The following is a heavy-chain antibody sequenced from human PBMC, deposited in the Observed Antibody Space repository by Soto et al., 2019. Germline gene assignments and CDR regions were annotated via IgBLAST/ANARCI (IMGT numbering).Heavy chain of an antibody. CDR2: IHYSGRT. J-gene: IGHJ5*02. CDR1: GGSISSYY. D-gene: IGHD5-12*01. CDR3: AREPEYSGYDRNWFDP. V-gene: IGHV4-59*01. Sequence: PSETLSLTCTVSGGSISSYYWSWIRQSPGKGLEWIGYIHYSGRTNYNPSLKSRVTISVDTSKKQFSLKLSSVTAADTAVYYCAREPEYSGYDRNWFDPWGQGTLVTVSS.